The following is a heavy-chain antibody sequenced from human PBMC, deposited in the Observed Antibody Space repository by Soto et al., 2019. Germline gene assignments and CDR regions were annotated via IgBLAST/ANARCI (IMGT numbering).Heavy chain of an antibody. D-gene: IGHD2-2*01. CDR1: GGSIRNYY. V-gene: IGHV4-59*01. Sequence: QVLLQESGPGLVKPSETLSLTSTVSGGSIRNYYWSWIRQPPGEGLEWIGNVYYSGSTNYNSSLRSRVTISVDTSKNQFSLTLTSATAADTAVYYCARAGSGTVPPAAYGRDVWGQGTTVVVSS. CDR3: ARAGSGTVPPAAYGRDV. J-gene: IGHJ6*02. CDR2: VYYSGST.